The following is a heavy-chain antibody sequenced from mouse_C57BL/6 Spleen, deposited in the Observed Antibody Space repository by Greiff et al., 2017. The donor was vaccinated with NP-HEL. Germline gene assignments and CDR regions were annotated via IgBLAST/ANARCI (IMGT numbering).Heavy chain of an antibody. CDR1: GYTFTSYW. Sequence: QVQLQQPGAELVRPGSSVKLSCKASGYTFTSYWMDWVKQRPGQGLEWIGNIYPSDSETHYNQKFKDKATLTVAKSSSTAYMQLSSLTSEDSAVYYCARSGDYDGVAYWGQGTLVTVSA. J-gene: IGHJ3*01. CDR3: ARSGDYDGVAY. D-gene: IGHD2-4*01. CDR2: IYPSDSET. V-gene: IGHV1-61*01.